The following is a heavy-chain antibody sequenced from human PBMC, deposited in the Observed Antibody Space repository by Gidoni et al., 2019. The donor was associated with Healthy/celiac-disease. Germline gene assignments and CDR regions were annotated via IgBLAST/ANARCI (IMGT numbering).Heavy chain of an antibody. J-gene: IGHJ4*02. V-gene: IGHV3-21*01. CDR2: ISSSSSYI. Sequence: EVQLVESGGGLVKPGGSLRLSCAASGFTLSSYSMNWVRQAPGKGLEWVSSISSSSSYIYYADSVKGRFTISRDNAKNSLYLQMNSLRAEDTAVYYCARDLRDYYGSGGYWGQGTLVTVSS. D-gene: IGHD3-10*01. CDR1: GFTLSSYS. CDR3: ARDLRDYYGSGGY.